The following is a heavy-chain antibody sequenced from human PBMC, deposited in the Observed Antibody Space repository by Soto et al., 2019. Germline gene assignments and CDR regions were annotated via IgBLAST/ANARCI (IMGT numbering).Heavy chain of an antibody. D-gene: IGHD3-22*01. CDR2: INHSGST. CDR3: ARISRYDSSGYPDY. Sequence: QVQLQQWGAGLLKPSETLSLTCAVYGGSFSGYYWSWIRQPPGMGLEWIGEINHSGSTNYNPSLKSRVTIAVDTSKNQFSLKLSAVTAADTAVYYCARISRYDSSGYPDYWGQGILVTVSS. J-gene: IGHJ4*02. CDR1: GGSFSGYY. V-gene: IGHV4-34*01.